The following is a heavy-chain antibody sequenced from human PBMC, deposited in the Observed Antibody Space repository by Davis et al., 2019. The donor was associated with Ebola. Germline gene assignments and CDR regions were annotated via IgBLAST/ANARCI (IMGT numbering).Heavy chain of an antibody. D-gene: IGHD3-22*01. CDR3: ERGGYDTSGYYVSD. Sequence: MPSETLSLTCAVSGDSIRSGDFSWSWIRQPPGKGLEWIGYIYYTGSAHYNPSLKSRVTISVDRSKNLFSLNLTSVTAADTAVYFCERGGYDTSGYYVSDWGQGILVTVSS. CDR1: GDSIRSGDFS. CDR2: IYYTGSA. V-gene: IGHV4-30-2*01. J-gene: IGHJ4*02.